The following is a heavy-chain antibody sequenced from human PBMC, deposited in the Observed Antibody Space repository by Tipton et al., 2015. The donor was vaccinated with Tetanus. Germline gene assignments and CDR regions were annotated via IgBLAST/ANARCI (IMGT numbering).Heavy chain of an antibody. CDR1: GASISSGGYF. J-gene: IGHJ4*01. V-gene: IGHV4-31*03. CDR3: ATVGLVTASVKY. CDR2: TSYTGTT. D-gene: IGHD2-21*02. Sequence: TLSLTCSVSGASISSGGYFWNWIRHRPGKGLEWLGYTSYTGTTHYNPSLKSRVTISLDRSKNQFSLKLTSVTAADTAVYYCATVGLVTASVKYWGQGTLVTVSS.